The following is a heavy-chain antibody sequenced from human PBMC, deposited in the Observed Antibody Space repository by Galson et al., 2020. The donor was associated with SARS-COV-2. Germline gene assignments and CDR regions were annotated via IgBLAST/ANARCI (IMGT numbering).Heavy chain of an antibody. V-gene: IGHV4-31*03. CDR3: ARGDRITIFGVVAHFDY. D-gene: IGHD3-3*01. CDR2: IYYSGST. CDR1: GGSISSGGYY. J-gene: IGHJ4*02. Sequence: ETSETLSLTCTVSGGSISSGGYYWSWIRQHPGKGLEWIGYIYYSGSTYYNPSLKSRVTISVDTSKNQFSLKLSSVTAADTAVYYCARGDRITIFGVVAHFDYLGQGTLVTVSS.